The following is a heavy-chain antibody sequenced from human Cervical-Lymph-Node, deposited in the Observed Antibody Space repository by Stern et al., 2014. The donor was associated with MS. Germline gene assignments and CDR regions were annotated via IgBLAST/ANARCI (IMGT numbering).Heavy chain of an antibody. D-gene: IGHD6-6*01. Sequence: MQLEESGAEVKKPGASVKVSCKASGYTFTSYGVSWVRQAPGQGLEWMGWISADNGNTNYAQELQGRVTMTTDTSTSTAYMELRSLRSDDTAVYYCARDRGAARPYYYYGMDVWGQGTTVTVSS. CDR2: ISADNGNT. CDR1: GYTFTSYG. CDR3: ARDRGAARPYYYYGMDV. V-gene: IGHV1-18*01. J-gene: IGHJ6*02.